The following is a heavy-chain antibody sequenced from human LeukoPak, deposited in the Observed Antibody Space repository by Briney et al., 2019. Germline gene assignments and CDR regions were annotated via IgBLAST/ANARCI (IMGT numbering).Heavy chain of an antibody. Sequence: PGGSLRLSCAASGFTFSSYAMSWVRQAPGKGLEWVAVIWYDGSNKYYADSVKGRFTISRDNSKNTLYLQMNSLRAEDTAVYYCAREIQTAMVTNYYYGMDVWGQGTTVTVSS. V-gene: IGHV3-33*08. CDR2: IWYDGSNK. CDR1: GFTFSSYA. CDR3: AREIQTAMVTNYYYGMDV. J-gene: IGHJ6*02. D-gene: IGHD5-18*01.